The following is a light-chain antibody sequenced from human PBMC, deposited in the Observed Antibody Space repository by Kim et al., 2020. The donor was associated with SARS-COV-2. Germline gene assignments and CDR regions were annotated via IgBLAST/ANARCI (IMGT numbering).Light chain of an antibody. CDR2: EDS. CDR3: QVWDSSSDHVV. CDR1: NIGSKG. J-gene: IGLJ2*01. Sequence: APGKTARITCGGNNIGSKGVHWYQQKPGQAPVLVVYEDSDRPSGIPERFSGSNSGNTATLTISRVEAGDEADYYCQVWDSSSDHVVFGGGTQLTVL. V-gene: IGLV3-21*03.